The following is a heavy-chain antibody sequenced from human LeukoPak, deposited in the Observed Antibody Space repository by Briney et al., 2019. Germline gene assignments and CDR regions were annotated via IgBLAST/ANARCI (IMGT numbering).Heavy chain of an antibody. CDR3: TTVVVGSSYYFEY. V-gene: IGHV3-15*01. D-gene: IGHD2-21*01. CDR2: IKTKTEGGTI. Sequence: PGGSLRLSCAASGFTFSNAWMSWVRQAPGKGLEWVGRIKTKTEGGTIDYAAPVRGRFSISRDDSKDTLYLQINSLKTEDTAVYYCTTVVVGSSYYFEYWGQGTLVTVSS. CDR1: GFTFSNAW. J-gene: IGHJ4*02.